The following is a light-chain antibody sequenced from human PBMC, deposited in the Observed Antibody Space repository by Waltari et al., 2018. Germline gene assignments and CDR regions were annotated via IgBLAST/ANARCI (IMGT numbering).Light chain of an antibody. CDR2: DVS. J-gene: IGLJ2*01. CDR1: SSDVGRHDY. CDR3: CSYTSSSTCI. Sequence: QSALTQPASVSGSPGQSITISCTGTSSDVGRHDYVSWYQHPPGKAPKLMIYDVSNRPSGVSNRFSGSKSDNTASLTISGLQAEDEADYYCCSYTSSSTCIFGGGTKLTVL. V-gene: IGLV2-14*03.